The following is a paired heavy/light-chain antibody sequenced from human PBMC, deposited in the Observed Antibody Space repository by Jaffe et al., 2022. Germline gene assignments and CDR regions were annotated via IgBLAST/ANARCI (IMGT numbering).Light chain of an antibody. CDR3: QQSYSTVCV. CDR2: AAS. Sequence: DIQMTQSPSSLSASVGDRVTITCRASQSIGSYLNWYQQKPGKAPKLLIYAASSLQSGVPSRFSGSGSGTDFTLTISSLQPEDFATYYCQQSYSTVCVFGGGTKVEIK. V-gene: IGKV1-39*01. CDR1: QSIGSY. J-gene: IGKJ4*01.
Heavy chain of an antibody. CDR2: IYSGGST. J-gene: IGHJ4*02. V-gene: IGHV3-66*02. D-gene: IGHD3-10*01. Sequence: EVQLLESGGGLVQPGGSLRLSCVASGFTVSSNYMSWVRQAPGKGLEWVSIIYSGGSTYYADSVKGRFTISRDNSKNTLYLQMNSLRVEDTAVYYCSRESRSGRNGADYWGQGTLVTVSA. CDR1: GFTVSSNY. CDR3: SRESRSGRNGADY.